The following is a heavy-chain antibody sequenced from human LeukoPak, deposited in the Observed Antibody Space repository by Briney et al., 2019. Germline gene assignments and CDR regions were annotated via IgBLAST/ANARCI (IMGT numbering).Heavy chain of an antibody. D-gene: IGHD5-24*01. Sequence: PSETLSLTCTVTGASVNSDSYYWSWIRQPPGQGLEWIGYIFNSGTTYYIPSLRSRVIISLDTSKNQFSLKMSSVTAADTAVYYCARDPTRDGYNLAFDIWGQGTMVTVSS. J-gene: IGHJ3*02. CDR3: ARDPTRDGYNLAFDI. CDR2: IFNSGTT. CDR1: GASVNSDSYY. V-gene: IGHV4-61*01.